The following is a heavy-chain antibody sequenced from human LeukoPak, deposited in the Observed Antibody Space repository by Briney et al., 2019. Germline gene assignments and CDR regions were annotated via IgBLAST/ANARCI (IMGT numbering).Heavy chain of an antibody. Sequence: GASVKVSCKASGYTFTGPYIHWVRQAPGQGLEWMGWINPNSGGTKYAQKFQGRVTMTRDTSISTAYMELSRLRSDDTAVFYCARDYYDSSGLGAFDIWGQGTMVTVSS. CDR1: GYTFTGPY. CDR3: ARDYYDSSGLGAFDI. D-gene: IGHD3-22*01. CDR2: INPNSGGT. V-gene: IGHV1-2*02. J-gene: IGHJ3*02.